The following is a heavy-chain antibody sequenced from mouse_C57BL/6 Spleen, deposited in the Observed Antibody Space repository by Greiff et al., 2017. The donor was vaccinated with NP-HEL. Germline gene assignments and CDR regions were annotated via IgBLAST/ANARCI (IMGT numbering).Heavy chain of an antibody. Sequence: VKLVESGPELVKPGASVKISCKASGYAFSSSWMNWVKQRPGKGLEWIGRIYPGDGDTNYNGKFKGKATLTADKSSSTAYMQLSSLTSEDSAVYFCAREDGNPFFAMDYWGQGTSVTVSS. CDR2: IYPGDGDT. D-gene: IGHD2-1*01. J-gene: IGHJ4*01. CDR3: AREDGNPFFAMDY. V-gene: IGHV1-82*01. CDR1: GYAFSSSW.